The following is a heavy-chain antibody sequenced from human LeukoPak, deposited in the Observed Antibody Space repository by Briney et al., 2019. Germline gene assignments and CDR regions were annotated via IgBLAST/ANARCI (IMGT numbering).Heavy chain of an antibody. J-gene: IGHJ6*02. D-gene: IGHD2/OR15-2a*01. CDR3: ARDLLHLNYGMDV. CDR1: GGSISSGDYY. CDR2: IYYSGTT. Sequence: PSETLSLTCTVSGGSISSGDYYWTWIRQHPGKGLEWIGYIYYSGTTYYNPSFKSRLTISVDTSKNQFSLKLSSVTAADTAVYYCARDLLHLNYGMDVWGQGTTVTVSS. V-gene: IGHV4-31*03.